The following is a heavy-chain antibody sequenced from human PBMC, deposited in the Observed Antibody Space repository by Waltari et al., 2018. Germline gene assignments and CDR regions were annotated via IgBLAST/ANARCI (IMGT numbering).Heavy chain of an antibody. V-gene: IGHV3-9*01. J-gene: IGHJ5*02. CDR3: AKAWDSSGGIKTNWFDP. CDR1: GFTFDDYA. CDR2: ISWNSGSI. Sequence: EVQLVESGGGLVQPGRSLRLSCAASGFTFDDYAMHWVRQAPGKGLEWVSGISWNSGSIGYADSVKGRFTISRDNAKNSLYLQMNSLRAEDTALYYCAKAWDSSGGIKTNWFDPWGQGTLVTVSS. D-gene: IGHD3-22*01.